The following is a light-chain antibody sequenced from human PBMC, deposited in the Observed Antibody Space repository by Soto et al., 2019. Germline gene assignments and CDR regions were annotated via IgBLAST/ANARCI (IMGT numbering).Light chain of an antibody. J-gene: IGLJ1*01. V-gene: IGLV2-14*02. CDR3: ASYKSSVTVV. CDR2: EVT. Sequence: QSVLTQPASVSGSPEQSITISCTGTSSDVGAYNLVSWYQQHPGRAPKLIIYEVTNRPSGVSSRFSGSKSGNTASLTISGLQAEDEADYYCASYKSSVTVVFGSGTKLTVL. CDR1: SSDVGAYNL.